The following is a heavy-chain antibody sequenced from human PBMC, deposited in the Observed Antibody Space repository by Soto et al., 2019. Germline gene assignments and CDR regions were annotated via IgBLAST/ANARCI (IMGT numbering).Heavy chain of an antibody. CDR1: GFTFSSYS. J-gene: IGHJ4*02. D-gene: IGHD3-22*01. CDR2: ISSSSSYI. CDR3: ASYRVGSSGFDY. Sequence: GGSLRLSCAASGFTFSSYSMNWVRQAPGKGLEWVSSISSSSSYIYYADSVKGRFTISRDNAKNSLYLQMNSLRAEDTAVYYCASYRVGSSGFDYWGQGTLVTVSS. V-gene: IGHV3-21*01.